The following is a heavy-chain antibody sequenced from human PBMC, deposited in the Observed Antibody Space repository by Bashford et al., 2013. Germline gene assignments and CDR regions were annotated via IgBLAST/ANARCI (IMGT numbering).Heavy chain of an antibody. J-gene: IGHJ4*02. CDR2: INPADSDT. V-gene: IGHV5-51*01. CDR3: ARQRDYYFDY. Sequence: WVRQMPGKGLEWMGIINPADSDTRYSPSFQGQVTISADKSISTAYLQWSSLKASDTAMYYCARQRDYYFDYWGQGTLVTVSS. D-gene: IGHD5-24*01.